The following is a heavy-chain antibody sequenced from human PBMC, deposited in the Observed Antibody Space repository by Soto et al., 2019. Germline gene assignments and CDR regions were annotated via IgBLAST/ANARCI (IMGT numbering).Heavy chain of an antibody. V-gene: IGHV3-23*01. CDR1: GFTFSSYA. Sequence: GSLRLSCAASGFTFSSYAMSWVRQAPGKGLEWVSAISSSGRRTYYADSVKGRFTISRDDSKNTLYLQMNSLRAEDTAVYYCAKEGHCSGGSCYGNWFDPWGLGTLVTVSS. D-gene: IGHD2-15*01. CDR2: ISSSGRRT. CDR3: AKEGHCSGGSCYGNWFDP. J-gene: IGHJ5*02.